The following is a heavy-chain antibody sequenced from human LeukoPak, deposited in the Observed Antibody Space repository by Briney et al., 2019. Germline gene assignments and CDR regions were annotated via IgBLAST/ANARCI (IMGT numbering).Heavy chain of an antibody. CDR1: GGSFSGYY. D-gene: IGHD3-3*01. Sequence: PSETLSLTCAVYGGSFSGYYWSWIRQPPGKGLEWIGEINHSGSTNYNPSLKSRVTISVDTSKNQFSLKLSSVTAADTAVYYCARGRYYVDWGQGTLVTVSS. CDR2: INHSGST. CDR3: ARGRYYVD. V-gene: IGHV4-34*01. J-gene: IGHJ4*02.